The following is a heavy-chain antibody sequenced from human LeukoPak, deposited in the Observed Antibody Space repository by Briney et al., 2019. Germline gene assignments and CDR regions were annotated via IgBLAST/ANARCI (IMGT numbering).Heavy chain of an antibody. J-gene: IGHJ1*01. D-gene: IGHD4-23*01. CDR1: GGTFSSYA. CDR2: IIPILGIA. CDR3: ATKRHFYGGNSEGEYFQH. V-gene: IGHV1-69*04. Sequence: SVKVSCKASGGTFSSYAISWVRQAPGQGLEWMGRIIPILGIANYAQKFQGRVTITADKSTSTAYMELSSLRSEDTAVYYCATKRHFYGGNSEGEYFQHWGQGTLVTVSS.